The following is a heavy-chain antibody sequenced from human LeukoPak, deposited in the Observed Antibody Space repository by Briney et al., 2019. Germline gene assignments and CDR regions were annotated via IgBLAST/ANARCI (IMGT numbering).Heavy chain of an antibody. CDR3: AREGGFYRPLDY. CDR1: GGSVASTNW. D-gene: IGHD3-3*01. J-gene: IGHJ4*02. Sequence: SETLSLTCGVSGGSVASTNWWTWVRQPPGKGLEWIGEVHLDGTTNYNPSLKSRLTMSVDLSENHISLTLSSVTAADTAVYYCAREGGFYRPLDYSGQGTLVTVSS. V-gene: IGHV4-4*02. CDR2: VHLDGTT.